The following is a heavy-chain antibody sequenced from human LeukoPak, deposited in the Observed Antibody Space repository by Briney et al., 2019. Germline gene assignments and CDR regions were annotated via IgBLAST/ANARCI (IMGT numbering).Heavy chain of an antibody. D-gene: IGHD4-11*01. J-gene: IGHJ4*02. CDR1: GFSFSSYW. CDR2: INVDGTRT. CDR3: ARDVTNSGNYYDY. V-gene: IGHV3-74*01. Sequence: GGSLRLSCAASGFSFSSYWMHWVRQSPGKGLVWVAQINVDGTRTRYADSVKGRFTISRDNAKNTLYLQMNSLRAEDTAVYYCARDVTNSGNYYDYWGPGTLVTV.